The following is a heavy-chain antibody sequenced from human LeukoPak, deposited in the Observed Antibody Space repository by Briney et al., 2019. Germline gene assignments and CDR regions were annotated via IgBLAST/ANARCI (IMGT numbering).Heavy chain of an antibody. CDR2: IYYSGST. Sequence: SETLSLXCTVSGGSISSYYWSWIRRPPGKGLEWIGYIYYSGSTNYNPSLKSRVTISVDTSKNQFSLKLSSVTAADTAVYYCARDLLYSGYDSWGQGTLVTVSS. J-gene: IGHJ5*02. CDR3: ARDLLYSGYDS. V-gene: IGHV4-59*01. CDR1: GGSISSYY. D-gene: IGHD5-12*01.